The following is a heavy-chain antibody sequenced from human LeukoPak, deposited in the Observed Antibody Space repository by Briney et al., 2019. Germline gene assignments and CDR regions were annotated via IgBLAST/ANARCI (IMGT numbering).Heavy chain of an antibody. CDR2: ISSSSSYI. V-gene: IGHV3-21*01. Sequence: GGSLRLSCAASGFTFSSYSMNWVRQAPGKGLEWVSSISSSSSYIYYADSVKGRFTISRDNAKNSLYLQMSSLRAEDTAVYYCARDLRRGPPKERWGQGTLVTVSS. J-gene: IGHJ4*02. D-gene: IGHD1-1*01. CDR1: GFTFSSYS. CDR3: ARDLRRGPPKER.